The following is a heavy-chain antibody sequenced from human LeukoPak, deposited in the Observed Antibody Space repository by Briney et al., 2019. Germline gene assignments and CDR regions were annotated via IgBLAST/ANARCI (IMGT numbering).Heavy chain of an antibody. V-gene: IGHV4-39*07. Sequence: PSETLSLTCTVSGGSISSRSYYWGWIRQPPGKGLEWIGSSYYSGSAHYNPSLKSRVTISVDTSKNQFSLKLSSVTAADTAVYYCARSYSSYDAFNLWGQGTMVTVSS. CDR3: ARSYSSYDAFNL. CDR2: SYYSGSA. D-gene: IGHD6-19*01. J-gene: IGHJ3*01. CDR1: GGSISSRSYY.